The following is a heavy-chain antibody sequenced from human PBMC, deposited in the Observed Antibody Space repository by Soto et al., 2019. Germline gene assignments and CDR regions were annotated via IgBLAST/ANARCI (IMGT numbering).Heavy chain of an antibody. J-gene: IGHJ4*02. D-gene: IGHD6-13*01. V-gene: IGHV3-23*01. Sequence: GGSLRLSYAASGFTFNIAAIHWVRQASGKGLEWVSAISGSGGSTYYADSVKGRFTISRDNSKNTLYLQMNSLRAEDTAVYYCASDEYSSSWYGSPFDYWGQGTLVTVSS. CDR3: ASDEYSSSWYGSPFDY. CDR2: ISGSGGST. CDR1: GFTFNIAA.